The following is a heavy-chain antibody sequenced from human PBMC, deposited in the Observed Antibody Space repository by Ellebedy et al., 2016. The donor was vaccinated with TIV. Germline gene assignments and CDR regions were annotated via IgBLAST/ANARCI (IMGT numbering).Heavy chain of an antibody. D-gene: IGHD3-3*01. CDR3: AKGDEFWSGYSPSYYYYMDV. Sequence: GESLKISXAASGFTFSSYSMNWVRQAPGKGLEWVFSIYGSGGTTYYAESVKGRSAISSDNSKNTLYLQIKSLGAGDTATYYCAKGDEFWSGYSPSYYYYMDVWGKGTTVTVSS. J-gene: IGHJ6*03. CDR2: IYGSGGTT. CDR1: GFTFSSYS. V-gene: IGHV3-23*01.